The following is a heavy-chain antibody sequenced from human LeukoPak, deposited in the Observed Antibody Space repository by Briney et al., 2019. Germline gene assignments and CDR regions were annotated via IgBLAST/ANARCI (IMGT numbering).Heavy chain of an antibody. CDR2: ISSDGNNK. V-gene: IGHV3-30*18. D-gene: IGHD6-19*01. CDR3: AKVDRAAGAER. J-gene: IGHJ4*02. Sequence: GGSLRLSCAASGFTFSSYGMHWVRQAPGKGLEWVAVISSDGNNKNYVDSVKGRFTFSRDNSKNTLYLQMNSLRAEDTAVYYCAKVDRAAGAERWGQGTLVAVSS. CDR1: GFTFSSYG.